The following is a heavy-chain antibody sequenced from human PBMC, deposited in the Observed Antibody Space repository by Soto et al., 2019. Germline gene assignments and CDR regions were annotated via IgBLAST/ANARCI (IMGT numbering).Heavy chain of an antibody. CDR2: IYWDDDQ. V-gene: IGHV2-5*02. J-gene: IGHJ3*01. Sequence: QITLKESGPTLVKPTQTLTLTCTFSGFSLSADGVGVGWVRQPPGKALEWLALIYWDDDQRYSPSLKTRLTITKDTSKNQVVLTMTNMDPVDTATFYCAHAYGGTSWPNDVFDVWGPGTVVTVSS. CDR1: GFSLSADGVG. CDR3: AHAYGGTSWPNDVFDV. D-gene: IGHD2-2*01.